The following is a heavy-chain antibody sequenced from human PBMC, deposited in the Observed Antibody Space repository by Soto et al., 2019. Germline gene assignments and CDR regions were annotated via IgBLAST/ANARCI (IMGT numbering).Heavy chain of an antibody. CDR2: ISGSGGST. CDR3: ANPSSRATQNYYYYGMDV. V-gene: IGHV3-23*01. CDR1: GFTFSSYA. Sequence: GSLRLSCAASGFTFSSYAMSWVRQAPGKGLEWVSAISGSGGSTYYADSVKGRFTISRDNSKNTLYLQMNSLRAEDTAVYYCANPSSRATQNYYYYGMDVWGQGTTVTVSS. J-gene: IGHJ6*02.